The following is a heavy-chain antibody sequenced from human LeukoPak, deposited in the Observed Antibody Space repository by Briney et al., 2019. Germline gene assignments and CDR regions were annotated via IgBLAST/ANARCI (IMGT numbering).Heavy chain of an antibody. J-gene: IGHJ2*01. Sequence: GGSLRLSCAASGFTFSDYSMNWVRQTPGKGLGWVASTSSGSSWIYYADSVRGRFTISRDNAKNLLYLQMNSLRAEDTALYYCTKDAYSGDCCDWYFDLWGRGTLVTVSS. V-gene: IGHV3-21*04. CDR3: TKDAYSGDCCDWYFDL. CDR2: TSSGSSWI. D-gene: IGHD2-21*01. CDR1: GFTFSDYS.